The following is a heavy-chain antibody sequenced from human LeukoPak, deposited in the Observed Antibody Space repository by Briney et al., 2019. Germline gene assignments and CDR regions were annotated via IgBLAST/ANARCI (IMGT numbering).Heavy chain of an antibody. Sequence: GGSLRLSCAASGFTFDDYAMHWVRQATGKGLEWVSGIGTAGDTYYVGSVKGRFTISRENAKNSLFLQMNSLRAGDTAVYYCVRGGVLTGFDYWGQGTLVTVSS. CDR3: VRGGVLTGFDY. CDR1: GFTFDDYA. V-gene: IGHV3-13*01. J-gene: IGHJ4*02. D-gene: IGHD3-9*01. CDR2: IGTAGDT.